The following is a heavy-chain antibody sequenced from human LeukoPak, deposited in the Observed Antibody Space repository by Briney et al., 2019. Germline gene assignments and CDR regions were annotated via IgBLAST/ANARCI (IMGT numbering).Heavy chain of an antibody. D-gene: IGHD2-8*01. J-gene: IGHJ4*02. CDR1: GASISSYY. V-gene: IGHV4-59*01. CDR2: IYYTGST. Sequence: SETLSLTCTLSGASISSYYWSWVRQPPGKGLEWIGYIYYTGSTNYNPSLQSRLSLSVDTSKNQFSLKLSSVTAADTAVYYCATYCTNGVCPFDNWGQGTLVTVSA. CDR3: ATYCTNGVCPFDN.